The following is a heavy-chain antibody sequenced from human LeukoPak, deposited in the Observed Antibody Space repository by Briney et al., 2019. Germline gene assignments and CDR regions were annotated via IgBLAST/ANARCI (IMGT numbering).Heavy chain of an antibody. CDR2: ISYDGSNK. CDR1: GFTDSSNY. D-gene: IGHD2-2*01. V-gene: IGHV3-30-3*01. J-gene: IGHJ5*02. CDR3: ARGGDIVVVPAATNWFDP. Sequence: GGSLRLSCAASGFTDSSNYMSWVRQAPGKGLEWVAVISYDGSNKYYADSVKGRFTISRDNSKNTLYLQMNSLRAEDTAVYYCARGGDIVVVPAATNWFDPWGQGTLVTVSS.